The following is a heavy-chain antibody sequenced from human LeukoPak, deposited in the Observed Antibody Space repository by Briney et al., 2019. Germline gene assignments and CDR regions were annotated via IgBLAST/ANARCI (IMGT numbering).Heavy chain of an antibody. V-gene: IGHV3-48*03. Sequence: AGGSLRLSCAASGFTFSNYWMNWVRQAPGKGLEWISYVNAVGSEIHYGDSVRGRFTISRDNAKSSLYLQMNSLRAEDTAVYFCATKLPGTSHFASWGQGTLVTVSS. CDR1: GFTFSNYW. J-gene: IGHJ4*02. CDR3: ATKLPGTSHFAS. CDR2: VNAVGSEI. D-gene: IGHD6-13*01.